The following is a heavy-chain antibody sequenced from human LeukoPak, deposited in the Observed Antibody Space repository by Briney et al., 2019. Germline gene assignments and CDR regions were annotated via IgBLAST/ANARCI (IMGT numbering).Heavy chain of an antibody. J-gene: IGHJ6*02. CDR1: EYAFTIYT. D-gene: IGHD3-22*01. V-gene: IGHV1-3*01. CDR3: ARDRHSSAWPGPYYYYAMDV. Sequence: EASVKVSCKASEYAFTIYTVHWVRQAPGQGLEWMGWINAGNGNTKYSQKFQGRITFTRDTSASTAYMELSSLRSEDTAIYYCARDRHSSAWPGPYYYYAMDVWGQGTTVTVSS. CDR2: INAGNGNT.